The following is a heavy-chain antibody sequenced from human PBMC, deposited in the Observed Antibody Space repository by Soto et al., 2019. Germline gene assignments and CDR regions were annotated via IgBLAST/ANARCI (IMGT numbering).Heavy chain of an antibody. CDR2: ISWNSGKI. V-gene: IGHV3-9*01. Sequence: GGSMRLSCAAAGFSFDDYAMHRVRQAPGKGLEWVSGISWNSGKIGYADSVNGRFTISRDNAKNSLYLQMKSLRAEDTALYYCARALRHCINTSCYGGYYFYGMDVWGQGTTVTVSS. CDR3: ARALRHCINTSCYGGYYFYGMDV. D-gene: IGHD2-2*01. CDR1: GFSFDDYA. J-gene: IGHJ6*02.